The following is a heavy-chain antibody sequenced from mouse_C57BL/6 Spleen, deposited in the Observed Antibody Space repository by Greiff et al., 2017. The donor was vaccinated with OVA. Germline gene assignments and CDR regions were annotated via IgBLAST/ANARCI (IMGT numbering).Heavy chain of an antibody. CDR1: GFTFNTYA. J-gene: IGHJ4*01. Sequence: EVKLVESGGGLVQPKGSLKLSCAASGFTFNTYAMHWVRQAPGKGLEWVASIRSKSSNNATYYAYSEKDRFTISRNASQSMLYLQMNNLKTKDTAMYYCVRERNYYGSSYAMDYWGQGTSVTVSS. V-gene: IGHV10-3*01. CDR3: VRERNYYGSSYAMDY. D-gene: IGHD1-1*01. CDR2: IRSKSSNNAT.